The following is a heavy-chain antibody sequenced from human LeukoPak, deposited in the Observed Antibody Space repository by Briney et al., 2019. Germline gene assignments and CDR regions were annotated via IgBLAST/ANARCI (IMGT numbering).Heavy chain of an antibody. J-gene: IGHJ4*02. CDR1: GFTFSSYA. CDR2: ISGSGGST. Sequence: GGSLRLSCAASGFTFSSYAMSWVRQAPGKGLEWVSAISGSGGSTYYAGSVKGRFTISRDNSKNTLYLQMNSLRAEDTAVYYCAKARMRYFDWLLAYWGQGTLVTVSS. D-gene: IGHD3-9*01. V-gene: IGHV3-23*01. CDR3: AKARMRYFDWLLAY.